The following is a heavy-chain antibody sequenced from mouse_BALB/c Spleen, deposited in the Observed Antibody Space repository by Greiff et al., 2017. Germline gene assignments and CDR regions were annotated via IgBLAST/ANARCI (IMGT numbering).Heavy chain of an antibody. CDR3: ARLEGAMDY. V-gene: IGHV3-2*02. J-gene: IGHJ4*01. CDR2: ISYSGST. Sequence: EVKLVESGPGLVKPSQSLSLTCTVTGYSITSDYAWNWIRQFPGNKLEWMGYISYSGSTSYNPSLKSRISITRDTSKNQFFLQLNSVTTEDTATYYCARLEGAMDYWGQGTSVTVSS. CDR1: GYSITSDYA.